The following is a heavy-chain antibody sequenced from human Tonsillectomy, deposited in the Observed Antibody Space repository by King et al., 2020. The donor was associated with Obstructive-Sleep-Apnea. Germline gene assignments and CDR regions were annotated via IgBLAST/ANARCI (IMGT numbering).Heavy chain of an antibody. D-gene: IGHD4-17*01. V-gene: IGHV3-30*04. CDR3: ARDPGYGDLRANDAFDI. CDR2: ISYDGSNK. Sequence: VQLVESGGGVVQPGRSLRLSCAASGFTFSSYAMHWVRQAPGKGLEWVAVISYDGSNKYYADSVKGRFTISRDNSKNTLYLQMNSLRAEDTAVYYCARDPGYGDLRANDAFDIWGQGTMVTVSS. CDR1: GFTFSSYA. J-gene: IGHJ3*02.